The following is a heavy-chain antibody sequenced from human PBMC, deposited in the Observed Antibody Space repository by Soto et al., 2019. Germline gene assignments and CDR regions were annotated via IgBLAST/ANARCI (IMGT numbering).Heavy chain of an antibody. V-gene: IGHV3-74*01. D-gene: IGHD4-17*01. CDR1: GFTFRSYW. Sequence: GGSLRLSCAVSGFTFRSYWMHWVRQDSEKGLVWVSRLNGDGSSTNYADSVKGRFTISRDNAKNTLYLQMNSLRAEDTAVYYCARGMTTVTTSYYYYMDVWGKGTTVTAP. J-gene: IGHJ6*03. CDR3: ARGMTTVTTSYYYYMDV. CDR2: LNGDGSST.